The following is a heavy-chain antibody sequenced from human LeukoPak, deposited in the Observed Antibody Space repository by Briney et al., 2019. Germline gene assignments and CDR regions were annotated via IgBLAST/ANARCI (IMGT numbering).Heavy chain of an antibody. V-gene: IGHV4-39*01. Sequence: KPSETLSLTSTVSGGSISSSSNYWGWIRQPPGKGLEWIGSMYYGGSTYYNPSLKGRVTISVDTSKNQISLKLSSVTAADTAVYYCARHMWSGTSWFDPWGQGTLVTVSS. CDR2: MYYGGST. D-gene: IGHD3-3*01. J-gene: IGHJ5*02. CDR3: ARHMWSGTSWFDP. CDR1: GGSISSSSNY.